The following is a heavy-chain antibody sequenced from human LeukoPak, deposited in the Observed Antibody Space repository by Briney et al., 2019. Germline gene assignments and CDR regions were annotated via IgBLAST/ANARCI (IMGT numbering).Heavy chain of an antibody. J-gene: IGHJ4*02. Sequence: ASVKVSCKASGYTFTGYYMHWVRQAPGQGLEWMGRINPNSGGTNYAQKFQGRVTMTRDTSISTAYMELSRLRSDDTAVYYCARMYYDFWGGYEYFDYWGQGTLVTVSS. CDR3: ARMYYDFWGGYEYFDY. V-gene: IGHV1-2*06. CDR1: GYTFTGYY. CDR2: INPNSGGT. D-gene: IGHD3-3*01.